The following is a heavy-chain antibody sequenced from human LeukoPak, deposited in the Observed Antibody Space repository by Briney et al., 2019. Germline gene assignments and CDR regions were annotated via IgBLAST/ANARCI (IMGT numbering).Heavy chain of an antibody. J-gene: IGHJ4*02. D-gene: IGHD4-11*01. V-gene: IGHV4-31*03. CDR1: GGSISSGVYY. CDR2: IYYSGST. CDR3: ARGRSTVKY. Sequence: SQTLSLTCTVSGGSISSGVYYWSWIRQHPRTGLEWIGYIYYSGSTYYNPSLKSRVTISVDTSKNQFSLKLISVTAADTAVYYCARGRSTVKYWGQGTLVTVSS.